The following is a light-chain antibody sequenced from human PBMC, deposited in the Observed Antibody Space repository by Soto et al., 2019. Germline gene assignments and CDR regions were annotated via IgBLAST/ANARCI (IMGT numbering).Light chain of an antibody. V-gene: IGKV3-20*01. Sequence: EIVLTQSPGTLSLSPGERATPPCRASQNITNNYVAWYQHKPGQAPRLLIYGASSRATGIPVRFSGSGSGTDFTLTISRLEPEDFAVYYCQQHGNSPRTFGQGTKVDIK. CDR2: GAS. J-gene: IGKJ1*01. CDR1: QNITNNY. CDR3: QQHGNSPRT.